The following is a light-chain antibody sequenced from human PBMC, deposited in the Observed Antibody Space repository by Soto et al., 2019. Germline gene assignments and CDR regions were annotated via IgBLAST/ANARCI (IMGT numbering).Light chain of an antibody. Sequence: DIQMTQSPSSLSASVGDRVTITCQASQDISNYLNWYQQKLGKAPKLMFYDASYLDTGLPSRISSSASGTYFTITTSSLQAEVIATYYCQKYSHPITFGQGTRLEIK. V-gene: IGKV1-33*01. CDR2: DAS. CDR3: QKYSHPIT. J-gene: IGKJ5*01. CDR1: QDISNY.